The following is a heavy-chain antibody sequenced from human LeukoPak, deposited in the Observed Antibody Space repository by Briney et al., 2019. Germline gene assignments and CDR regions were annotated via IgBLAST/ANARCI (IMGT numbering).Heavy chain of an antibody. CDR3: ARGRSSSWYYFDY. D-gene: IGHD6-13*01. Sequence: GGSLRLSCAASGFIFSDHYMDWVRQAPGKGLEWVGRTRNKANSYTTEYAAPVKGRFTISRDDSKNSLYLQMNSLKTEDTAVYYCARGRSSSWYYFDYWGQGTLVTVSS. V-gene: IGHV3-72*01. J-gene: IGHJ4*02. CDR2: TRNKANSYTT. CDR1: GFIFSDHY.